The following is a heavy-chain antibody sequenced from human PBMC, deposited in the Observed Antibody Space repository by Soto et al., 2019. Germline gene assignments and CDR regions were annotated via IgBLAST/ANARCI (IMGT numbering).Heavy chain of an antibody. CDR1: GYTFSGYY. J-gene: IGHJ6*02. CDR2: INPNSGGT. Sequence: GASVKVSCKASGYTFSGYYMHWVRQATGQGLEWMGWINPNSGGTNYAQKCQGWVTMTTDTSTSTASMELSRLTSDDTAIYYCAMGDSTDCSNGVCSSFCNHDMDVGGQGTTVTVSS. V-gene: IGHV1-2*04. CDR3: AMGDSTDCSNGVCSSFCNHDMDV. D-gene: IGHD2-8*01.